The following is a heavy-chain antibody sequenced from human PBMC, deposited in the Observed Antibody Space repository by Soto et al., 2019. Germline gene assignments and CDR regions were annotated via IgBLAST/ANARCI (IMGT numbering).Heavy chain of an antibody. CDR1: GFTFSSYA. J-gene: IGHJ4*02. D-gene: IGHD5-18*01. V-gene: IGHV3-64*01. CDR2: ISSNGGST. Sequence: EVQLVESGGGLVQPGGSLRLSCAASGFTFSSYAMHWVRQAPGKGLEYVSAISSNGGSTYYANSVKGRFTISRDNSKNTLYLQVGSLRAEDMAVYYCARVGYSYGPGDYWGQGTLVTVSS. CDR3: ARVGYSYGPGDY.